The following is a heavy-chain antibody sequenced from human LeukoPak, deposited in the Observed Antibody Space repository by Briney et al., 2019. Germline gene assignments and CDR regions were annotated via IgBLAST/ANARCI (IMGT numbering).Heavy chain of an antibody. Sequence: GGSLRLSCAASGFIFSNYGMHWVRQAPGKGLEWVAFIRYDGSNEYSADSVTGRVTISIDNSKNTLYLQMNSLRAEDTALYYCAKDVNSGWSYFDYWRQGPLVTVSS. J-gene: IGHJ4*02. CDR2: IRYDGSNE. CDR3: AKDVNSGWSYFDY. D-gene: IGHD6-13*01. V-gene: IGHV3-30*02. CDR1: GFIFSNYG.